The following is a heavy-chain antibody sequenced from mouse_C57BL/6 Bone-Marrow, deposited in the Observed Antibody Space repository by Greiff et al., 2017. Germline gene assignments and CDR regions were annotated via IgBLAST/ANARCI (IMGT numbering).Heavy chain of an antibody. CDR1: GYTFTSYW. D-gene: IGHD1-1*01. CDR2: INPSNGGT. J-gene: IGHJ4*01. Sequence: QLQQPGTELVKPGASVKLSCKASGYTFTSYWMHWVKQRPGQGLEWIGNINPSNGGTNYNEKFKSKATLPVDKSSSTAYMQLSSLASEDSAVYYCARSVYGRDAMDYWGQGTSVTVSS. CDR3: ARSVYGRDAMDY. V-gene: IGHV1-53*01.